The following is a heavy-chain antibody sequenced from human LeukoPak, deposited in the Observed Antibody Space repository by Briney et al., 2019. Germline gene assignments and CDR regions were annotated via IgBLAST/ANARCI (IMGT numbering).Heavy chain of an antibody. Sequence: GESLRLSCAASGFMFADHGMTWVRQVPGKGLEWVSGINWNGGSTGYVVSVKGRFTISRDNAKNVLFLQMNNRRAEDTAFYYCARGEWDLRDWGQGTLVIVSS. CDR3: ARGEWDLRD. D-gene: IGHD1-26*01. V-gene: IGHV3-20*04. CDR2: INWNGGST. CDR1: GFMFADHG. J-gene: IGHJ4*02.